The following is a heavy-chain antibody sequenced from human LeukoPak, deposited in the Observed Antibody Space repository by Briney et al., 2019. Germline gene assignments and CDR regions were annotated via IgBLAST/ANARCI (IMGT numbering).Heavy chain of an antibody. Sequence: PGGSLRLSCAASGFTFSGDYMSWIRQAPGKGLEWVSYISSVGSSTAYADSVKGRFTISRDNSKNTLYLQMNSLRAEDTAVYHCAKPTMVRGAPSPFDYWGQGTLVTVSS. J-gene: IGHJ4*02. CDR3: AKPTMVRGAPSPFDY. CDR1: GFTFSGDY. V-gene: IGHV3-11*01. CDR2: ISSVGSST. D-gene: IGHD3-10*01.